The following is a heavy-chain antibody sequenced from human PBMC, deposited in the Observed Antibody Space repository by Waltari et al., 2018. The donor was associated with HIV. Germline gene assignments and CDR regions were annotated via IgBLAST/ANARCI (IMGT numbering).Heavy chain of an antibody. D-gene: IGHD3-10*01. CDR1: GFTLNRVW. CDR3: TSEEDYGSGSHFDY. J-gene: IGHJ4*02. CDR2: IKTKGDGGAT. Sequence: EVQLLESGGDLLKPGGCLRLSCAASGFTLNRVWLSWVRQAPGKGLEWVGRIKTKGDGGATDYAAAVKGRFTISRDDSKNTVYLQMNSLKIEDTAVYYCTSEEDYGSGSHFDYWGQGTLVTVSS. V-gene: IGHV3-15*01.